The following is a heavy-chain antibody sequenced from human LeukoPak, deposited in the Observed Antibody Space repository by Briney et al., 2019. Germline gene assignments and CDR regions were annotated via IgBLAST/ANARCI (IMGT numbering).Heavy chain of an antibody. CDR3: ARNTYGYKFSMDV. CDR1: GFALTTYS. CDR2: VTAFNENT. V-gene: IGHV1-18*01. D-gene: IGHD5-24*01. Sequence: ASVKVSCKASGFALTTYSIVWLRQAPGQGLEWVGWVTAFNENTHYSRKVQGRVTMTRDTSTSTAYMELRSLRSDDTAVYYCARNTYGYKFSMDVWGKGTTVTVSS. J-gene: IGHJ6*03.